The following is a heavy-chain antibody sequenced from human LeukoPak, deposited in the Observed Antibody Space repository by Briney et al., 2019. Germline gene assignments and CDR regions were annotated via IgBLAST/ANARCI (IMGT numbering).Heavy chain of an antibody. CDR2: ISSSGSTI. Sequence: GGSLRLSCAASGFTFDDYAMHWVRHAPGKGLEWVSYISSSGSTIYYADSVKGRFTISRDNAKNSLYLQMNSLRAEDTAGYYCASYYGDYVYWGQGTLVTVSS. CDR3: ASYYGDYVY. V-gene: IGHV3-11*01. J-gene: IGHJ4*02. D-gene: IGHD4-17*01. CDR1: GFTFDDYA.